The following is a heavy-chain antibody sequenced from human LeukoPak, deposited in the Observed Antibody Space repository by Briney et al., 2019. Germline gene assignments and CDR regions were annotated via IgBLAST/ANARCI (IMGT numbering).Heavy chain of an antibody. CDR1: GFTFSSFA. V-gene: IGHV3-30*04. D-gene: IGHD6-19*01. J-gene: IGHJ4*02. CDR3: ARDRRGITVAGTDY. CDR2: MSYDGSTE. Sequence: GSLRLSCAASGFTFSSFAMHWVRQAPGKGLEWVAVMSYDGSTENYADSVTGRFTISRDNSKNTLYLQMNSLRPEDTAVYYCARDRRGITVAGTDYWGQGTLVTVSS.